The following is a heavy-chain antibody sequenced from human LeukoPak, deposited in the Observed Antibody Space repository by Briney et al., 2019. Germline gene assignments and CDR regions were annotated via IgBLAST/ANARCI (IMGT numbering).Heavy chain of an antibody. D-gene: IGHD1-1*01. CDR1: GFTFSNAW. V-gene: IGHV3-15*01. J-gene: IGHJ3*01. CDR2: IKSKTDGGTT. CDR3: VRYGRRANDQPFDV. Sequence: GGSLRLSCAASGFTFSNAWMSWVRQAPGKGLEWVGRIKSKTDGGTTDYAAPVKGRFTISRDDSKNTLYLQMNSLRAEDTAVYYCVRYGRRANDQPFDVWGQGTMVTVSS.